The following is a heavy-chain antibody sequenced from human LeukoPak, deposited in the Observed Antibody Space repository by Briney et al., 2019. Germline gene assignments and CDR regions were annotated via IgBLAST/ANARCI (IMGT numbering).Heavy chain of an antibody. CDR1: GFTFSDYY. CDR2: ISSSGGTM. D-gene: IGHD3-10*01. Sequence: GWSLRLSCAASGFTFSDYYMSWIHQAPGKGLEWVSYISSSGGTMYYADSVKGRFTISRDNAKKSLSLQMNSLRAEDTAVYYCARDNGGLYQSRDYYYMDVWGKGTTVTVSS. V-gene: IGHV3-11*04. CDR3: ARDNGGLYQSRDYYYMDV. J-gene: IGHJ6*03.